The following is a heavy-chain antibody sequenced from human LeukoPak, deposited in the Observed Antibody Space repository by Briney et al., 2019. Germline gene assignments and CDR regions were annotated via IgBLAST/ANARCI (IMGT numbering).Heavy chain of an antibody. V-gene: IGHV4-39*01. D-gene: IGHD2-2*01. Sequence: SETLSLTCTVSGGPISSSCYYWGWLRQPPGKGLEWIGSIYYSGSTYYNPSLKSRVTISVDTSKNQFSLKLSSVTAADTAVYYCARQRYQLDDAFDIWGQRTMVTVSS. J-gene: IGHJ3*02. CDR1: GGPISSSCYY. CDR2: IYYSGST. CDR3: ARQRYQLDDAFDI.